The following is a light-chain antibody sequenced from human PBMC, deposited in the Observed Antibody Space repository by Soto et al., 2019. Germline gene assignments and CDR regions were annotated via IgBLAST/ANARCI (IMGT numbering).Light chain of an antibody. J-gene: IGKJ5*01. V-gene: IGKV2-30*01. CDR3: MQGTHWPPIT. CDR1: QSLVYSDGNTY. Sequence: DVVMTQSPLSLPVTLGQPASISCRSSQSLVYSDGNTYLSWFQQRPGQSPRRLIYKVSNRDSGVPDRFSGSGSVTDFTLKISRVEADDVGVYYCMQGTHWPPITLGQGTRLEIK. CDR2: KVS.